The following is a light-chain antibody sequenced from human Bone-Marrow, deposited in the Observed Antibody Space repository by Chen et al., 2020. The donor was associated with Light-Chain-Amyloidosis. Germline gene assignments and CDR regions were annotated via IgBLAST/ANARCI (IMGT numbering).Light chain of an antibody. V-gene: IGLV1-44*01. CDR3: ATWDDSLNSPV. CDR2: SDI. J-gene: IGLJ3*02. Sequence: QSVLTQPPSASGTPGQRVTISCSGSSSNIGSNAISWYQHLPGTAPQILIYSDIQRPSGVPDRFSGSKSGTSASLAISGLQSEDEANYYCATWDDSLNSPVFGGGTKLTVL. CDR1: SSNIGSNA.